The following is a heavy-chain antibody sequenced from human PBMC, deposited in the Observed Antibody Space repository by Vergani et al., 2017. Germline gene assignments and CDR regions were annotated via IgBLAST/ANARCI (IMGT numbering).Heavy chain of an antibody. J-gene: IGHJ4*02. CDR1: GFTFSPYA. V-gene: IGHV3-23*01. D-gene: IGHD1-26*01. CDR3: VKDAGSYENFFDS. Sequence: EVQLLESGGSLKQPGGSVRLSCAASGFTFSPYAMHWVRQAPGKGLEWVSALTGGGGSTYYADPFKGRFIISRDNSRDTLYLQMNSLRPEDTATYYCVKDAGSYENFFDSWGQGTLVTVSS. CDR2: LTGGGGST.